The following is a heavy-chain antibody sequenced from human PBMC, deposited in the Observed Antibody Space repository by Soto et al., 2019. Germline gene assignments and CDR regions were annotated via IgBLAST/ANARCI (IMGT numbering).Heavy chain of an antibody. CDR2: VSPTGDTV. D-gene: IGHD3-10*01. J-gene: IGHJ4*02. CDR3: LKDAQNGSIGD. CDR1: GFRFEQYV. Sequence: VQVVASGGGLVQPGRSLRLSCAVSGFRFEQYVMHWVRQAPGTGLECVSTVSPTGDTVAYADSVEGRFTVSRDNAKNSLHLQMNSLKGDDTAFYYCLKDAQNGSIGDWGQGTLVTVSS. V-gene: IGHV3-9*01.